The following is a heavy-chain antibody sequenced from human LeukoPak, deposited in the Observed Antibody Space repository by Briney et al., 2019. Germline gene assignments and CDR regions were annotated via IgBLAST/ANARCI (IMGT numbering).Heavy chain of an antibody. Sequence: SETLSLTCTVSGGSISSSSYYWGWIRQPPGKGLEWIGEIYHSGSTNYNPSLKSRVTISVDKSKNQFSLELSSVTAADTAVYYCARDGGGKGDYWGQGTLVTVSS. CDR1: GGSISSSSYY. J-gene: IGHJ4*02. CDR3: ARDGGGKGDY. V-gene: IGHV4-39*07. D-gene: IGHD2-15*01. CDR2: IYHSGST.